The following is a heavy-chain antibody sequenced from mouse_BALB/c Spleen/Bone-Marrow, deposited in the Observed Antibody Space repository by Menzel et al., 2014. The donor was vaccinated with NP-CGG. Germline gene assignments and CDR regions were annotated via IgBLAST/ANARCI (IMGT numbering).Heavy chain of an antibody. V-gene: IGHV14-3*02. CDR3: AREFAY. Sequence: DVQLVESGAELVKPGASVKLSCTASGFNIKDTYLHWVKQRPEQGLEWIGRIDPANGNTKYDPKFQGKATITADTSSNTADLQLSSLTSEDTAVYYCAREFAYWGQGTLVTVSA. J-gene: IGHJ3*01. CDR2: IDPANGNT. CDR1: GFNIKDTY.